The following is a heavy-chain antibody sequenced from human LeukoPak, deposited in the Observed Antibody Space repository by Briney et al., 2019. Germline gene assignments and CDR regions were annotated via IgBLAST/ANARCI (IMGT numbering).Heavy chain of an antibody. CDR3: VRGRILGLESYLDC. CDR1: GFTVSNYE. D-gene: IGHD2/OR15-2a*01. V-gene: IGHV3-48*03. CDR2: LDRGSSNI. Sequence: GGSLRLSCAASGFTVSNYEMHWVRQAPGKGLEWISYLDRGSSNIYYADSVRGRFTISSDNAKESVHLQMNSLRGDDTAVYYCVRGRILGLESYLDCWGQGALVTVSS. J-gene: IGHJ4*02.